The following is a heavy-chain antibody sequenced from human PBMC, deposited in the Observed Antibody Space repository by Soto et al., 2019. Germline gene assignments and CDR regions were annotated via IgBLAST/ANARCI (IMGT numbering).Heavy chain of an antibody. D-gene: IGHD5-18*01. Sequence: SETLSLTCSVSGASISSSPYYWGWIRQPPGKGLEWIGTIYYSGSTYYNPSLKSRVTISVDTSKNHFSLKLSSVTATDTAVYYCARRSTGDGYSYGCLDYWGQGTLVTVSS. CDR3: ARRSTGDGYSYGCLDY. V-gene: IGHV4-39*02. CDR2: IYYSGST. CDR1: GASISSSPYY. J-gene: IGHJ4*02.